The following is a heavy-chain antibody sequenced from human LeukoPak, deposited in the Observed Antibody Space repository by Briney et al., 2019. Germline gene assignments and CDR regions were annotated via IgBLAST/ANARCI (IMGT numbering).Heavy chain of an antibody. CDR1: GGTFSSYA. D-gene: IGHD5-18*01. V-gene: IGHV1-69*06. Sequence: SVKVSCKASGGTFSSYAISWVRQAPGQGLEWMGWIIPIFGTANYAQKFQGRVTITADKSTSTAYMELSSLRSEDTAVYYCARGYSYGYPLDYWGQGTLVTVSS. J-gene: IGHJ4*02. CDR2: IIPIFGTA. CDR3: ARGYSYGYPLDY.